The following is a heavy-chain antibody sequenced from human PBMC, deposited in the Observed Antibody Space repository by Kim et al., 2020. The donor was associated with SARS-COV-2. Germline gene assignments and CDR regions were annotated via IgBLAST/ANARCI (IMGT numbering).Heavy chain of an antibody. CDR1: GYTFTSYG. CDR2: ISAYNGNT. CDR3: AREGAKVTGGFDI. V-gene: IGHV1-18*01. Sequence: ASVKVSCKASGYTFTSYGISWVRQAPGQGLEWMGWISAYNGNTNYAQKFQGRVTVTTDTSTSTAYMDLRSLRSDDTAVYYCAREGAKVTGGFDIWGQGTMVTVSS. J-gene: IGHJ3*02. D-gene: IGHD2-21*02.